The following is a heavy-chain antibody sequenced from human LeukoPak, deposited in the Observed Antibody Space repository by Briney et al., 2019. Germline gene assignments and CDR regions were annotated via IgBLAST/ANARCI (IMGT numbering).Heavy chain of an antibody. V-gene: IGHV4-38-2*01. CDR3: ARSVAGSFY. D-gene: IGHD6-19*01. J-gene: IGHJ4*02. CDR2: IYHSGST. Sequence: SETLSLTCAVPGYPISSGYYWGWIRQPPGKGLEWIGSIYHSGSTYYNPSLKSRVTISVDTSKNQFSLKLSSVTAADTAVYYCARSVAGSFYWGQGTLVTVSS. CDR1: GYPISSGYY.